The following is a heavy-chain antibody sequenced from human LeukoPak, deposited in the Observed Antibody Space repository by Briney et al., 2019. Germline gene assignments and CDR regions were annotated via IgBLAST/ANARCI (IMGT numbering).Heavy chain of an antibody. CDR3: ARRGRGGADAFDI. Sequence: GASVKVSCKASGYTFTCYYMHWVRQAPGRGLEWMGWINPNSGGTNYAQKFQGRVTMTRDTSISTAYMELSRLRSDDTAVYYCARRGRGGADAFDIWGQGTMVTVSS. V-gene: IGHV1-2*02. J-gene: IGHJ3*02. CDR2: INPNSGGT. CDR1: GYTFTCYY. D-gene: IGHD4-17*01.